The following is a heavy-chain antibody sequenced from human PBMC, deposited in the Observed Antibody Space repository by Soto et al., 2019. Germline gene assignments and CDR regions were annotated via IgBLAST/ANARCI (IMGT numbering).Heavy chain of an antibody. D-gene: IGHD3-22*01. CDR2: INPNSGGT. CDR1: GYTYTGYY. Sequence: ASVKVSCRASGYTYTGYYMHWVRQAPGQGLEWMGWINPNSGGTNYAQKFQGWVTMTRDTSISTAYMELSRLRSDDTAVYYCARDIMRRITMTAYSDYYGMDAWCQETTVTISS. V-gene: IGHV1-2*04. CDR3: ARDIMRRITMTAYSDYYGMDA. J-gene: IGHJ6*02.